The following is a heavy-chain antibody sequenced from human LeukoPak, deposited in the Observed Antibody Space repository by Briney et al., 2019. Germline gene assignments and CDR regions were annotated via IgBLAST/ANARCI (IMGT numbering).Heavy chain of an antibody. D-gene: IGHD5-18*01. CDR2: IYYSGST. Sequence: SETLSLTCTVSGGSISSYYWSWIRQPPGKGLEWIGYIYYSGSTNYNPSLKSRVTISVDTSKNQFSLKLSSVTAADTAVYYCARDGGYSYGTNFDYWGQGTLGTVSS. CDR1: GGSISSYY. CDR3: ARDGGYSYGTNFDY. V-gene: IGHV4-59*01. J-gene: IGHJ4*02.